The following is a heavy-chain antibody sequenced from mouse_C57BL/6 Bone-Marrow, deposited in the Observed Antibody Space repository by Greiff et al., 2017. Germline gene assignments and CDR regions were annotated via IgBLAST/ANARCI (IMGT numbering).Heavy chain of an antibody. Sequence: DVKLVESGGDLVKPGGSLKLSCAASGFTFSSYGMSWVRQTPDKRLEWVATISSGGSYTYYPDSVKGRFTISRDNAKNTLYLQMSSLKSEDTAMYYCARRFITTVVARGYAMDYWGQGTSVTVSS. CDR1: GFTFSSYG. D-gene: IGHD1-1*01. CDR3: ARRFITTVVARGYAMDY. CDR2: ISSGGSYT. V-gene: IGHV5-6*02. J-gene: IGHJ4*01.